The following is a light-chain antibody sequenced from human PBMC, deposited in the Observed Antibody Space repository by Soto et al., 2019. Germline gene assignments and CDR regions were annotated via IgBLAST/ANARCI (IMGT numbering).Light chain of an antibody. CDR1: SSDVGNYKY. CDR2: DVI. Sequence: QSVLTQPRSVSGSPGQSVTISCTGSSSDVGNYKYVSWYQQQPDKAPKLILYDVIQRPSGVPDRFSGSKSGNTASLTISGLQPEDEAEYYCCSYAGRHRLFGGGTKVTVL. J-gene: IGLJ3*02. CDR3: CSYAGRHRL. V-gene: IGLV2-11*01.